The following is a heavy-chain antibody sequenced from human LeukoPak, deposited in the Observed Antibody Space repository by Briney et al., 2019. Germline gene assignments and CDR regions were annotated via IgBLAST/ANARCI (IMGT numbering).Heavy chain of an antibody. Sequence: GGSLRLSCAASGFTFSSYGMHWVRHAPGKGLEWVAVISYDGSNKYYADSVKGRFNIPRDNSKNTLYLQMNSLRAEDTAVYYCAKPLALRGSYWSYYYGMDVWGQGATVTVSS. D-gene: IGHD1-26*01. CDR1: GFTFSSYG. CDR3: AKPLALRGSYWSYYYGMDV. CDR2: ISYDGSNK. V-gene: IGHV3-30*18. J-gene: IGHJ6*02.